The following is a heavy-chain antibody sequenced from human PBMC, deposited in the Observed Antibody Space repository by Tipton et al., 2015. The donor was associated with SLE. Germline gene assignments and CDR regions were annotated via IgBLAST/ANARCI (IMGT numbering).Heavy chain of an antibody. CDR1: GFTFSSYW. CDR2: INGDGSTT. Sequence: SLRLSCAASGFTFSSYWMYWVRQAPGKGPVWASRINGDGSTTNYADSVKGRFTISRDNAKNTLYLQMNSLRAEDTAVYYCTRVESTSWAFDIWGQGTIVTVSS. V-gene: IGHV3-74*01. CDR3: TRVESTSWAFDI. J-gene: IGHJ3*02. D-gene: IGHD2/OR15-2a*01.